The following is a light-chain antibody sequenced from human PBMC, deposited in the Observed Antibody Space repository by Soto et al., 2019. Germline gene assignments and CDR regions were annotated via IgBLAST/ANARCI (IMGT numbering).Light chain of an antibody. V-gene: IGLV2-8*01. Sequence: QSALTQPPSASGTPGQSVTISCTGTSSDVGAYNYVSWYQQHPGKAPKLMIFEVSKRPSGVPGRVSGSKSGNTASLTISGXXXXXXXXXYXGSDAGSSTFVFGAGTKLTVL. CDR3: GSDAGSSTFV. J-gene: IGLJ1*01. CDR2: EVS. CDR1: SSDVGAYNY.